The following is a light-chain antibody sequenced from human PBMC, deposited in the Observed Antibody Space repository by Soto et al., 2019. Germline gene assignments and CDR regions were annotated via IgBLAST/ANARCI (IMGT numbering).Light chain of an antibody. CDR3: SSYRASSTTHYV. Sequence: QSALTQPASLSGSPGQSITISCTGTSSDIGGYNYVSWYQQHPGKAPKLIIHDVTNRPSGVSDRFFGSKSGNTASLTISGLHAADEADYYCSSYRASSTTHYVFGTGTKLTVL. CDR1: SSDIGGYNY. CDR2: DVT. J-gene: IGLJ1*01. V-gene: IGLV2-14*03.